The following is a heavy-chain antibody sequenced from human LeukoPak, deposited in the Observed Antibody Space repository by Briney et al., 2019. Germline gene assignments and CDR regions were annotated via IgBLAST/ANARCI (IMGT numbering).Heavy chain of an antibody. CDR2: IIPIFGTA. V-gene: IGHV1-69*05. D-gene: IGHD2-2*01. J-gene: IGHJ6*03. CDR1: GGTFSSYA. CDR3: ARDFQPRYYYYYMDV. Sequence: SVKVSCKASGGTFSSYAISWVRQAPGQGLEWMGGIIPIFGTADYAQKFQGRVTITTDESTSTAYMELSSLRSEDTAVYYCARDFQPRYYYYYMDVWGKGTTVTVSS.